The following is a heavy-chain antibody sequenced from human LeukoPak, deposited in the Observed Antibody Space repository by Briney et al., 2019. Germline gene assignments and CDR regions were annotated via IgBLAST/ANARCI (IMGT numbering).Heavy chain of an antibody. CDR1: GYTFTGYY. J-gene: IGHJ6*03. D-gene: IGHD3-10*01. V-gene: IGHV1-2*02. Sequence: GASVKVSCKASGYTFTGYYMHWVRQAPGQGLEWMGWINPNSGGTNYAQKFQGRVTMTRDTSISTAYMELSRLRSDDTAVYYCAKSPMVRGVMERYYYYMDVWGKGTTVTISS. CDR2: INPNSGGT. CDR3: AKSPMVRGVMERYYYYMDV.